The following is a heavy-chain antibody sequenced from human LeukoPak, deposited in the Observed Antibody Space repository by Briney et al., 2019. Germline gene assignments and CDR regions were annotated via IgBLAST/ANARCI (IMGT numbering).Heavy chain of an antibody. Sequence: KESGPALVKPTQTLTLTCTFSGFSLSTSGMRVSWIRQPPGKALEWLSRIDWNDDKFYSTSLKTRLTISEDTSKNQVVLTMTNMDPVDTATYFCARETSDYSSSWYGYYFDYWGQGTLVTVSS. D-gene: IGHD6-13*01. J-gene: IGHJ4*02. CDR2: IDWNDDK. CDR3: ARETSDYSSSWYGYYFDY. CDR1: GFSLSTSGMR. V-gene: IGHV2-70*04.